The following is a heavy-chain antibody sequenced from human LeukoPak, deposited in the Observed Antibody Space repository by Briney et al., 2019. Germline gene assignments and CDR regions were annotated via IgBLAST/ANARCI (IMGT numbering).Heavy chain of an antibody. Sequence: PGGPLRLSCAASAFTFSDYYMSWIRQAPGKGLEWVSYISSSGSTIYYADSVKGRSTISRDNAKNSLYLQMNSLRAEDTAVYYCARVSYYDFWSGYFGGHFDYWGQGTLVTVSS. CDR1: AFTFSDYY. D-gene: IGHD3-3*01. J-gene: IGHJ4*02. V-gene: IGHV3-11*04. CDR2: ISSSGSTI. CDR3: ARVSYYDFWSGYFGGHFDY.